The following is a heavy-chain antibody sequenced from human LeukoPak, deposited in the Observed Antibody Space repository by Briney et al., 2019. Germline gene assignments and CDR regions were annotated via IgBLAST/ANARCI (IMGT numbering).Heavy chain of an antibody. CDR3: ARGVPYDSWSGPHYSDY. CDR1: GFTFSSYW. J-gene: IGHJ4*02. CDR2: IKQDGSEK. Sequence: GGSLRLSCAASGFTFSSYWMSWVRQAPGKGLEWVANIKQDGSEKYYVDSVKGRFTISRDNAKNSLYLQMNSLRAEDTAVYYCARGVPYDSWSGPHYSDYWGQGTLVTVSS. V-gene: IGHV3-7*01. D-gene: IGHD3-3*01.